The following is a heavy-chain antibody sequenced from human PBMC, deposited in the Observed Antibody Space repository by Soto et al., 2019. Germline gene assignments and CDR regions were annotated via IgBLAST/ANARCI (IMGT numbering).Heavy chain of an antibody. CDR3: ARIGSVVVAYYYYYMDV. CDR1: GFTVSSNY. V-gene: IGHV3-66*01. CDR2: IYSGGST. D-gene: IGHD2-2*01. J-gene: IGHJ6*03. Sequence: EVQLVESGGGLVQPGGSLRLSCAASGFTVSSNYMSWVRQAPGKGLEWVSVIYSGGSTYYADSVKGRFTISRDNSKNTLYLQMNSVRAEDTAVYYCARIGSVVVAYYYYYMDVWGKGTTVTVSS.